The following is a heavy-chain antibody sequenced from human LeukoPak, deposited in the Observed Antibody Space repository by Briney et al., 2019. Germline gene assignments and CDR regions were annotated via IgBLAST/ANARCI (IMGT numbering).Heavy chain of an antibody. Sequence: GGSLRLSCAASGFTFSSYSMNWVRQAPGKGLEWVSSISSSSSYIYYADSVKGRFTISRDNSKNTLYLQMNSLRAEDTAVYYCAKDGRYDYVWGSYRSHFDYWAREPWSPSPQ. D-gene: IGHD3-16*02. CDR1: GFTFSSYS. CDR3: AKDGRYDYVWGSYRSHFDY. V-gene: IGHV3-21*04. J-gene: IGHJ4*02. CDR2: ISSSSSYI.